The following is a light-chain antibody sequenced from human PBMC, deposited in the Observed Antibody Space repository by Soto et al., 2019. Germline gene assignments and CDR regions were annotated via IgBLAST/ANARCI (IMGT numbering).Light chain of an antibody. Sequence: EIVMTQSPATLSVSPGERATLSCRASQSVSSNLAWYQQKPGQAPRLLIYGASTRATGIPARFSGSGSGTEFTLTISSQQSEDFAVYYCQQYNNWPPIFTFGPGTKVYIK. CDR1: QSVSSN. V-gene: IGKV3-15*01. J-gene: IGKJ3*01. CDR3: QQYNNWPPIFT. CDR2: GAS.